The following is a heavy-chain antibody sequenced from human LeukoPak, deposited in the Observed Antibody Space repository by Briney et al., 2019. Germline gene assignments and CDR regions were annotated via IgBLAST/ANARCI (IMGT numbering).Heavy chain of an antibody. Sequence: GGSLRLSCAASGFTFSNYGMHWVRQAPGKGLEWVAFIRYDGSNKYYADSVKGRFAISRDNSKNTLYLQMNSLRAEDTAVYYCARDRVLLTGYGAFDIWGQGIMVTVSS. CDR2: IRYDGSNK. CDR3: ARDRVLLTGYGAFDI. V-gene: IGHV3-30*02. D-gene: IGHD3-9*01. J-gene: IGHJ3*02. CDR1: GFTFSNYG.